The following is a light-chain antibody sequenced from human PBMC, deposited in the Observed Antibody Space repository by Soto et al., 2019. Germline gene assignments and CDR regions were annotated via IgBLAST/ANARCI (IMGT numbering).Light chain of an antibody. CDR3: QQYGSSSWT. J-gene: IGKJ1*01. CDR1: QSVSSSY. V-gene: IGKV3-20*01. CDR2: GAS. Sequence: EIVLTQSPGTLSLSPGESATLSCRASQSVSSSYFAWYQQRFGQAPRLLIYGASSRATGIPDRFSGSGSGTDFTRTISRLEPEDFAVYYCQQYGSSSWTFGQGTKVEIK.